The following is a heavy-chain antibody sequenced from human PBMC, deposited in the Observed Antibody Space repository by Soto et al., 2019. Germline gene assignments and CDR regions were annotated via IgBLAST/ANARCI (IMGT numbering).Heavy chain of an antibody. CDR3: ASTDTLGSFHYYYGMDL. CDR1: GGSISSSSYY. D-gene: IGHD2-2*02. J-gene: IGHJ6*02. V-gene: IGHV4-39*01. Sequence: PSETLSLTCTVSGGSISSSSYYWGWILHPPGKGLEWIGSIYYSGSTYYNPSLKSRVTISVDTSKNQFSLKLSSVTAADTAVYYCASTDTLGSFHYYYGMDLCGQGTTVTVSS. CDR2: IYYSGST.